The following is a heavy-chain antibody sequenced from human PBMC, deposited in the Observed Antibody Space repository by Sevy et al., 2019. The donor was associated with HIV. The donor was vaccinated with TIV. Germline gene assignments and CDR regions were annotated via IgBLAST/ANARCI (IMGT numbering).Heavy chain of an antibody. J-gene: IGHJ4*02. CDR1: GFTFSSYA. Sequence: GGSLRLSCAASGFTFSSYAMSWVRQAPGKGLEWVSAISGSGGSTYYADSVKGRFTISRDNSKDTLYLQMNSLRAEDTAVYYCAKDPDYITIFGLVNTAIFDYWGQGTLVTVSS. CDR2: ISGSGGST. CDR3: AKDPDYITIFGLVNTAIFDY. V-gene: IGHV3-23*01. D-gene: IGHD3-3*01.